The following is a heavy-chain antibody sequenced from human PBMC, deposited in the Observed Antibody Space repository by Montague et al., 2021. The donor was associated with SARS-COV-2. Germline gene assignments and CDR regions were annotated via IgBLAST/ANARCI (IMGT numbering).Heavy chain of an antibody. J-gene: IGHJ4*02. Sequence: SETLSLTCSFSGGSIRSYYWSWIRLPPGKPLEWLGYIYYTGETTHNPSLKSRVTISVDTSRSQFSLRLTSVTAADTAVYFCARFWNGYVDKWSQGTLVIVSS. D-gene: IGHD3-3*01. V-gene: IGHV4-59*01. CDR2: IYYTGET. CDR3: ARFWNGYVDK. CDR1: GGSIRSYY.